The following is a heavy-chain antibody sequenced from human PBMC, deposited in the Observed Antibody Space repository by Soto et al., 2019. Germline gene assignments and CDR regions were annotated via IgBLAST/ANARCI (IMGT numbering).Heavy chain of an antibody. D-gene: IGHD2-8*01. Sequence: QVQLQESGPGLVKPSQTLSVTCTVSGGSVSSDDYSWSWIRQHPGKGLERIGNIRDSGSTYYNPSLEGRVTISVDTSTNQFSLRLRSVTAADTAVYYCARAMANYFDYWGQGTLVTASS. CDR1: GGSVSSDDYS. CDR2: IRDSGST. J-gene: IGHJ4*02. V-gene: IGHV4-31*03. CDR3: ARAMANYFDY.